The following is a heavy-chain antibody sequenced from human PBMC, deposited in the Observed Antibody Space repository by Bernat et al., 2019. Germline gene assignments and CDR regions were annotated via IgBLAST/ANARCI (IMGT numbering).Heavy chain of an antibody. V-gene: IGHV4-59*01. J-gene: IGHJ4*02. CDR3: ARGTTVTTPEY. D-gene: IGHD4-17*01. CDR1: GGSISDYY. Sequence: QVQLQESGPGLVKPSETLSLTCTVSGGSISDYYWIWIRQPPGKGLEWIGYIYYSGVTNYNLSLKSRVTLSVDTSRYHFSLKLSSVTAADTAVYYCARGTTVTTPEYWGQGTLVTVSS. CDR2: IYYSGVT.